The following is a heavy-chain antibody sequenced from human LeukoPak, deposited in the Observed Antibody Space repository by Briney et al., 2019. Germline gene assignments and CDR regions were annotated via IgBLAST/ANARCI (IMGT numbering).Heavy chain of an antibody. CDR1: GFTASSKY. D-gene: IGHD3-9*01. V-gene: IGHV3-66*01. J-gene: IGHJ4*02. CDR3: AGATYDILTGYAPLDY. CDR2: IYTGGYT. Sequence: TGRSLRLSCAASGFTASSKYMNWVRQAPGKGLEWVSVIYTGGYTYYADSVKGRFTIPRDNSKNTLHLQMNSLRAEDAAVYYCAGATYDILTGYAPLDYWGQGTLVTVSS.